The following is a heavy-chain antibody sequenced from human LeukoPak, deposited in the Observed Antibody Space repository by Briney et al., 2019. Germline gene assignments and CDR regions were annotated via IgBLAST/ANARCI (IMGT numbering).Heavy chain of an antibody. D-gene: IGHD2/OR15-2a*01. Sequence: GGSLRLSCAASGFSLTNYGMHWVRQSPGKGLVWVSHINHDGSLTNYADSAKGRFTISRDIAKNTVYLQMNSLGAEDTATYYCSRDVFSLGDSWGQGTLVTVSS. CDR2: INHDGSLT. J-gene: IGHJ4*02. CDR1: GFSLTNYG. V-gene: IGHV3-74*01. CDR3: SRDVFSLGDS.